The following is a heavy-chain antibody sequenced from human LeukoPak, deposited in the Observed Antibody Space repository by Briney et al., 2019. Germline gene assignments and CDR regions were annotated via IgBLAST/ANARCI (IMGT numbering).Heavy chain of an antibody. CDR2: IKHSGST. J-gene: IGHJ4*02. CDR3: ARGHLSHDSSGYLDY. CDR1: GGSFSGYY. V-gene: IGHV4-34*01. Sequence: PSETLSLTCAVYGGSFSGYYWSWIRQPPGKGLEWIGEIKHSGSTNYNPSLKSRVTISVDTSKNQFSLKLSSVTAADTAVYYCARGHLSHDSSGYLDYWGQGTLVTVSS. D-gene: IGHD3-22*01.